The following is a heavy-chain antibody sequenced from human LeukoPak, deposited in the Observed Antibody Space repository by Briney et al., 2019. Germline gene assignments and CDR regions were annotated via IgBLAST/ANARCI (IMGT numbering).Heavy chain of an antibody. V-gene: IGHV3-30*18. CDR2: ISYDGSNK. Sequence: GYLRPFCAAAGFTFSSYGMDWVRQAPGKGLEWVAVISYDGSNKYYADSVKGRFTISRDNSKNTLYLQMNSLRAEDTAVYYCAKAPYVDTAMVDYWGQGTLVTVSS. CDR3: AKAPYVDTAMVDY. D-gene: IGHD5-18*01. J-gene: IGHJ4*02. CDR1: GFTFSSYG.